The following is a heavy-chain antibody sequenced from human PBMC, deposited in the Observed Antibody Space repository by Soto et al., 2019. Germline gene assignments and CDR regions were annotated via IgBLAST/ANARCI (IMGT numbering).Heavy chain of an antibody. CDR3: ARESQKGSDYIWGSYRPGFIDY. CDR1: GYTFTSYG. D-gene: IGHD3-16*02. CDR2: ISAYNGNT. V-gene: IGHV1-18*01. Sequence: ASVKVSCKASGYTFTSYGISWVRQAPGQGLEWMGWISAYNGNTNYAQKLQGRVTMTTDTSTSTAYMELRSLRSDDTAVYYCARESQKGSDYIWGSYRPGFIDYWGQGTLVTVSS. J-gene: IGHJ4*02.